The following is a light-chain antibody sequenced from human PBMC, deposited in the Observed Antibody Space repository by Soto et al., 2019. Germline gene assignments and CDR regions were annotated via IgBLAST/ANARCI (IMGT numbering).Light chain of an antibody. CDR3: QQYKDWPTT. Sequence: EMVMTQSPATLSVSLGERATLSCRASQSVTSNLAWYQQKPGQAPRLLIYGASTRATGIPARFSGSGAGTDFTLTITSLQSEDFGVYFCQQYKDWPTTFGQGTKVDIK. V-gene: IGKV3-15*01. J-gene: IGKJ1*01. CDR1: QSVTSN. CDR2: GAS.